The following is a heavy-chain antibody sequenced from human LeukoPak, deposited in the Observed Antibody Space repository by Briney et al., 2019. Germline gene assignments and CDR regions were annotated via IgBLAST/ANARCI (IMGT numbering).Heavy chain of an antibody. J-gene: IGHJ6*02. CDR3: ARVGVAGNYYYYYYGMDV. D-gene: IGHD6-19*01. CDR1: GGSISSYY. CDR2: IYYSGST. V-gene: IGHV4-59*01. Sequence: SETLSLTCTVSGGSISSYYWSWIRQPPGKGLEWIGYIYYSGSTNYNPSLKSRVTISVDTSKNQFSLKLSSVTAADTAVYYCARVGVAGNYYYYYYGMDVWGQGTTVTVSS.